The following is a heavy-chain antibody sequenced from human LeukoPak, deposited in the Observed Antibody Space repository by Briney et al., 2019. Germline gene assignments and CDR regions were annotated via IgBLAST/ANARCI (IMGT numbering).Heavy chain of an antibody. J-gene: IGHJ4*02. D-gene: IGHD3-22*01. Sequence: GGSLRLSCAASGFTFSSYWMSWVRQAPGKGLEWVANIKQDGSEKYYVDSVKGRFTISRDNAKNPLYLQMNSLRAEDTAVYYCARAVTYYYDSSGAGYWGQGTLVTVSS. CDR2: IKQDGSEK. CDR1: GFTFSSYW. CDR3: ARAVTYYYDSSGAGY. V-gene: IGHV3-7*01.